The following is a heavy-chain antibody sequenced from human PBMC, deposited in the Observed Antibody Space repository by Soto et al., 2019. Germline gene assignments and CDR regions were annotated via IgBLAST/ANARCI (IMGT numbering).Heavy chain of an antibody. V-gene: IGHV3-43D*04. Sequence: PGGSLRLSCAASGFTFDDYAMHWVRQAPGKGLEWVSLISWDGGSTYYADSVKGRFTISRDNSKNSLYLQMNSLRAEDTALHYCAKDLGYYCGMDVWGQGTTVTVSS. J-gene: IGHJ6*02. CDR1: GFTFDDYA. CDR2: ISWDGGST. CDR3: AKDLGYYCGMDV.